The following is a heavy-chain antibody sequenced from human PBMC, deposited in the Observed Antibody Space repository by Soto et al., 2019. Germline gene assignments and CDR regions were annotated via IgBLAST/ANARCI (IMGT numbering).Heavy chain of an antibody. Sequence: PGGSLRLSCAAPGFTFTNYAMSWVRQAPGKGLEWVSTISGTAGTTYYADSVKGRFTISRDTSKNTLYLQMNSLRAEDTAVYYCARDSSSGYSSGWYPRGNYYYYGMDVWGQGTTVTVSS. V-gene: IGHV3-23*01. J-gene: IGHJ6*02. CDR3: ARDSSSGYSSGWYPRGNYYYYGMDV. D-gene: IGHD6-19*01. CDR1: GFTFTNYA. CDR2: ISGTAGTT.